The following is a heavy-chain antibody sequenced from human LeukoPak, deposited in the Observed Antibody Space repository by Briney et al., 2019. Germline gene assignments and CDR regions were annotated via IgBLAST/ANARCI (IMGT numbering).Heavy chain of an antibody. V-gene: IGHV3-23*01. J-gene: IGHJ3*02. CDR2: LSGIGGKT. D-gene: IGHD3-10*01. Sequence: PGGSLRLSCAASGFTFSSFFMSWVRQAPGKGLEWVSSLSGIGGKTYHTDSVKGRFTISRDNSKNTLYLQMNSLRAEDTAVYYCARERDYYGSGREAFDIWGQGTMVTVSS. CDR3: ARERDYYGSGREAFDI. CDR1: GFTFSSFF.